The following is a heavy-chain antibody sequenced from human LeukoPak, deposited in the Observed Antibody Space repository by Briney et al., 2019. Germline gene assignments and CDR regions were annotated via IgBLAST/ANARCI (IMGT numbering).Heavy chain of an antibody. J-gene: IGHJ4*02. CDR3: ARERYDFWSGYPRFDY. CDR2: ISWNSGSI. Sequence: GRSLRLSCAASGFTFDDYAMHWVRQAPGKGLEWVSGISWNSGSIGYADSVKGRFAISRDNAKNSLYLQMNSLRAEDMALYYCARERYDFWSGYPRFDYWGQGTLVTVSS. CDR1: GFTFDDYA. D-gene: IGHD3-3*01. V-gene: IGHV3-9*03.